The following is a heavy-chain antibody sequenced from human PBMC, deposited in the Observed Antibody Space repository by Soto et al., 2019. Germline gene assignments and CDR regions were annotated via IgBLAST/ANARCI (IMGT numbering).Heavy chain of an antibody. CDR2: INHSGST. V-gene: IGHV4-34*01. J-gene: IGHJ2*01. CDR3: ARDDDSSSWYWYFDL. D-gene: IGHD6-13*01. Sequence: QVQLQQWGAGLLKPSETLSLTCAVYGGSFSGYYWSWIRQPPGKGLEWIGEINHSGSTNYNPSLKSRVTISVDTSKNQFSLKLSSVTAADTAVHYCARDDDSSSWYWYFDLWGRGTLVTVSS. CDR1: GGSFSGYY.